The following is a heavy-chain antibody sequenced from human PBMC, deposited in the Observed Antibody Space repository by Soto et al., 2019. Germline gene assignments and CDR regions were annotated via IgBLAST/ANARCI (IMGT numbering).Heavy chain of an antibody. CDR2: ISYDGSNK. Sequence: QVQLVESGGGVVQPGRSLRLPCAASGFTFSSYGMHWVRQAPGKGLEWVAVISYDGSNKYYADSVKGRFTISRDNSKNTLYLQLNSLRAEDTAVYYCAKDRYSSGSRYFDYWGLGTLVTVSS. V-gene: IGHV3-30*18. CDR1: GFTFSSYG. CDR3: AKDRYSSGSRYFDY. D-gene: IGHD6-19*01. J-gene: IGHJ4*02.